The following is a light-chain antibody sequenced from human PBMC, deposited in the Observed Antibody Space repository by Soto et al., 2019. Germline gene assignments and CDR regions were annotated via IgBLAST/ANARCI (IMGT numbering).Light chain of an antibody. J-gene: IGKJ1*01. Sequence: DILLTQSPGTLSLSPGERSTLSCRASQSVSSNYLAWYQQKPGKAPRLLIYGASTRATGIPARFSGSGSGKEFTLNISSLQSEDFAVYYCQQYNNWPPKGTFGQGTKVDIK. CDR2: GAS. CDR3: QQYNNWPPKGT. V-gene: IGKV3-15*01. CDR1: QSVSSN.